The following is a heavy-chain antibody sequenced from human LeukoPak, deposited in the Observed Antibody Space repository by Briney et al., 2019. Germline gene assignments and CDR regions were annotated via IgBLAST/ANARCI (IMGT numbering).Heavy chain of an antibody. CDR2: ISSSGSTI. Sequence: GGSLRLSCAASGFTFSDYYMSWIRQAPGKGLEWVSFISSSGSTIYYADSVKGRFTISRDNAKNSLYLQMNSLRAEDTAVYYCARLPTSDDAFDIWGQGTMVTVSS. CDR1: GFTFSDYY. CDR3: ARLPTSDDAFDI. V-gene: IGHV3-11*04. J-gene: IGHJ3*02.